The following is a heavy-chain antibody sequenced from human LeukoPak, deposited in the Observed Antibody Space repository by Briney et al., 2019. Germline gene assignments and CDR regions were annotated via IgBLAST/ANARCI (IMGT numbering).Heavy chain of an antibody. Sequence: PGGSLRLSCAASGLTFSSHAMGWVRQAPGKGLEWVSSITGSGGSTYYGDSVKGRFTISRDNSKNTLYLQMNSLRAEDTALYYCAKDGGGSLEWLPPMDVWGQGTTVTVSS. CDR2: ITGSGGST. D-gene: IGHD3-3*01. J-gene: IGHJ6*02. V-gene: IGHV3-23*01. CDR3: AKDGGGSLEWLPPMDV. CDR1: GLTFSSHA.